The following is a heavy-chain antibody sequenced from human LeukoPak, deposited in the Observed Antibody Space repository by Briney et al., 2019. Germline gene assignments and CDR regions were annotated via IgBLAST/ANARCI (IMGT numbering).Heavy chain of an antibody. CDR1: GGTFSSYA. CDR2: IIPIFGTA. V-gene: IGHV1-69*05. Sequence: SVKVSCKASGGTFSSYAISWVRQAPGQGLEWIGGIIPIFGTANYAQKFQGRVTITTDESTSTAYMELSRLRSDDTAVYYCATIASTTPMYDYWGQGTLVTVSS. J-gene: IGHJ4*02. D-gene: IGHD2-15*01. CDR3: ATIASTTPMYDY.